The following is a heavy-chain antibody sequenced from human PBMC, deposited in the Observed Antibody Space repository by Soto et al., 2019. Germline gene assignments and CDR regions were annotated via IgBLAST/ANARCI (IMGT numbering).Heavy chain of an antibody. V-gene: IGHV3-30*18. J-gene: IGHJ4*02. CDR2: ISYDGGNK. CDR3: AKDGDLAAAGYYFDY. CDR1: VFRLSIYG. Sequence: WGTRLLSCVPAVFRLSIYGIPWDRQAPGKGLEWVAVISYDGGNKYYADSVKGRFTISRDNTKNTLYLQMNSLRVEDTAVYYCAKDGDLAAAGYYFDYWGPGTKVTVSS. D-gene: IGHD6-13*01.